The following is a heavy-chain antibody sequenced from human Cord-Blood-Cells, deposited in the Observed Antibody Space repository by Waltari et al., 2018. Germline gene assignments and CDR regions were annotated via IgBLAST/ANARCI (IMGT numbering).Heavy chain of an antibody. CDR2: MNYSGST. D-gene: IGHD7-27*01. Sequence: LQLQESGPGLVKPPATLSLTCTVSSGSLSSSTYYLAWYPQPPGKGREWIGSMNYSGSTYYNPSLKSRVTISVDTSKNQFSLKLSSVTAADTAVYYCARQVLGISGIGVAVDIWGQGTMVTVSS. J-gene: IGHJ3*02. CDR1: SGSLSSSTYY. V-gene: IGHV4-39*01. CDR3: ARQVLGISGIGVAVDI.